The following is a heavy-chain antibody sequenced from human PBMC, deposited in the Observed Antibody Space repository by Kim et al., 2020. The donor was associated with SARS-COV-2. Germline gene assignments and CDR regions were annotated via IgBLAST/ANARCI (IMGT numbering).Heavy chain of an antibody. CDR1: GFTFSSYG. D-gene: IGHD3-10*01. Sequence: GGSLRLSCAASGFTFSSYGMHWVRQAPGKGLVRVAVISYDGSNKYYADSVKGRFTISRDNSENTLYLQMNSLRAEDTAVYYCARKGFGEPFDYWGQGTLVTVSS. CDR3: ARKGFGEPFDY. J-gene: IGHJ4*02. CDR2: ISYDGSNK. V-gene: IGHV3-33*05.